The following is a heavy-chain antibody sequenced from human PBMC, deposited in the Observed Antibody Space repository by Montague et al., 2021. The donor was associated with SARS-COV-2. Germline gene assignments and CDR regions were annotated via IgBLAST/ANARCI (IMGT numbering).Heavy chain of an antibody. D-gene: IGHD1-26*01. Sequence: SETLSLTCTVSGDSVSHDFWTWIWHPPGTGLEWIWNVYYSRSSSXNSSLRRRVSIAVDTSKNQFSLCLSTVTAAATAIYYCVRDPAPGGSGTCYDYWGQGTLVTVSS. V-gene: IGHV4-59*02. J-gene: IGHJ4*02. CDR2: VYYSRSS. CDR3: VRDPAPGGSGTCYDY. CDR1: GDSVSHDF.